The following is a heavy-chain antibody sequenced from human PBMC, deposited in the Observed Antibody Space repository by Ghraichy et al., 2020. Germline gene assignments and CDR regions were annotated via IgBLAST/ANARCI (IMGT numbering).Heavy chain of an antibody. V-gene: IGHV3-30*18. Sequence: GGSLRLSCAATGFSFSSYGMHWVRQTPGKGPEWLTVISYDGSHKNYADFVKGRFSISRDNSKNTLSLQMDSLRREDTAIYYCVKDIRTRYHKYYYGMDVWGQGTTVAVSS. J-gene: IGHJ6*02. CDR3: VKDIRTRYHKYYYGMDV. CDR2: ISYDGSHK. D-gene: IGHD2/OR15-2a*01. CDR1: GFSFSSYG.